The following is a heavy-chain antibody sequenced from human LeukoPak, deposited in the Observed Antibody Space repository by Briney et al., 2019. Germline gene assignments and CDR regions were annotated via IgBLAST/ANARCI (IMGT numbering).Heavy chain of an antibody. Sequence: GGSLRLSCAASGFTFSSYGMHWVRQAPGKGLEWVGRIKSKTDGEKTEYAAPVKGRFTISRDDSKNTLYLQMNSLKTEDTAVYYCTPGHPSSGWLFDCWGQGTLVTVSS. V-gene: IGHV3-15*01. J-gene: IGHJ4*02. CDR3: TPGHPSSGWLFDC. D-gene: IGHD6-19*01. CDR2: IKSKTDGEKT. CDR1: GFTFSSYG.